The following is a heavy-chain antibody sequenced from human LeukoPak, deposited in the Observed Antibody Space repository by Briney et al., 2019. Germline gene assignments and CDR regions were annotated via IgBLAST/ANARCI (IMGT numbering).Heavy chain of an antibody. CDR2: INDAGRT. J-gene: IGHJ4*02. V-gene: IGHV4-34*01. D-gene: IGHD3/OR15-3a*01. Sequence: SETLSLTCAVYGGSIRGYWGSWIRQPPGRGLEWIGEINDAGRTNHNPFVKSPITISVDTSKNQFSLNLHSVTAADTAMYYCARHRRRTRAFDYLGRGTLVTVSS. CDR1: GGSIRGYW. CDR3: ARHRRRTRAFDY.